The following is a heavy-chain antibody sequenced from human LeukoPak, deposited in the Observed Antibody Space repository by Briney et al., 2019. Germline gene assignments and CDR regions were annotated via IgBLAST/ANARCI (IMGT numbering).Heavy chain of an antibody. CDR1: GFTFSSYG. J-gene: IGHJ4*02. CDR2: ITGRGTTI. Sequence: GGSLRLSCAASGFTFSSYGMNWVRQAPGKGLEWVSYITGRGTTIYYADSVKGRFTISRDNAKNSLYLQMNSLRAEDTAVYYCAKARGAGSMVRGVITNWGQGTLVTVSS. CDR3: AKARGAGSMVRGVITN. D-gene: IGHD3-10*01. V-gene: IGHV3-48*01.